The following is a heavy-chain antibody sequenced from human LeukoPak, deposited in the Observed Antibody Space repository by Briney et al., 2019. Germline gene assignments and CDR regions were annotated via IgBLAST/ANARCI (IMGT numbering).Heavy chain of an antibody. J-gene: IGHJ5*02. D-gene: IGHD4-17*01. CDR1: GGSISGHW. CDR2: ILYSGST. V-gene: IGHV4-59*11. CDR3: TRRNTADASIDL. Sequence: SETLSLTCSVSGGSISGHWWTWVRQPPGEGLEWIGDILYSGSTNYNPSPKSRLSILVDTSTNQFSLKLNSVTAADTAMYYCTRRNTADASIDLWGQGILVIASS.